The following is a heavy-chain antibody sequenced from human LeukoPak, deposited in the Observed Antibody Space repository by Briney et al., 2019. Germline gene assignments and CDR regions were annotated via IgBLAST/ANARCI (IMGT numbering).Heavy chain of an antibody. V-gene: IGHV4-39*07. Sequence: SETLSLTCTVSGGSISSSSYCWGWLRQPPGKGLEWIGSIYYSGSTYYNPSLKSRVTISEETSKNQFSLKVTSVTAADTAVYYCARGRGSYYPDWGQGTLVTVSS. CDR3: ARGRGSYYPD. D-gene: IGHD1-26*01. J-gene: IGHJ4*02. CDR1: GGSISSSSYC. CDR2: IYYSGST.